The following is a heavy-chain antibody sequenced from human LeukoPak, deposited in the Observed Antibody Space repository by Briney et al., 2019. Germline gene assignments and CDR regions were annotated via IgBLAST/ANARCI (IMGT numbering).Heavy chain of an antibody. CDR1: GFTFSSYG. CDR3: AKDYGDYPDAFDI. Sequence: QPGGSLRLSCAASGFTFSSYGMHWVRQAPGKGLEWVSAISGSGGSTYYADSVKGRFTISRDNSKNTLYLQMNSLRAEDTAVYYCAKDYGDYPDAFDIWGQGTMVTVSS. D-gene: IGHD4-17*01. V-gene: IGHV3-23*01. J-gene: IGHJ3*02. CDR2: ISGSGGST.